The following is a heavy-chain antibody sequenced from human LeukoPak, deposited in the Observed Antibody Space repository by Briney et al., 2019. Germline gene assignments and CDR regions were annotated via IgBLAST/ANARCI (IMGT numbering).Heavy chain of an antibody. Sequence: SETLFLTCTVSGGSISTYYWSWIRQPPGKGLEWIGYSYYSGGANYNPSLKSRVTISVDTSKNQFSLKLSSVTAADTAVYYCARRDYGAKCFDFWGQGTLVTVSS. CDR1: GGSISTYY. CDR3: ARRDYGAKCFDF. CDR2: SYYSGGA. J-gene: IGHJ4*02. V-gene: IGHV4-59*08. D-gene: IGHD4-23*01.